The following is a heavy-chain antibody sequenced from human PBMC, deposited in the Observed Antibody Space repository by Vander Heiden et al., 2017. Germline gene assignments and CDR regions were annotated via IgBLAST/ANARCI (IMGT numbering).Heavy chain of an antibody. D-gene: IGHD4-17*01. J-gene: IGHJ4*02. Sequence: QVQLQESGPGLVKPSETLSLTCAVSGYSISSGYYWGWIRQPPGKGLEWIGSIYHSGSTYYTPSLKSRVTISVDTSKNQFSLKLSSVTAADTAVYYCARTGGDYYYWGQGTLVTVSS. CDR3: ARTGGDYYY. V-gene: IGHV4-38-2*01. CDR1: GYSISSGYY. CDR2: IYHSGST.